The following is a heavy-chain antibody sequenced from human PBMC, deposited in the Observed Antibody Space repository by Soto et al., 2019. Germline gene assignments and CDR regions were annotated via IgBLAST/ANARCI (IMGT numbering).Heavy chain of an antibody. J-gene: IGHJ6*02. V-gene: IGHV3-48*02. CDR1: GFTFSDYN. D-gene: IGHD1-20*01. CDR3: VGEGITETPRVGFYYGMDV. CDR2: IRSTSTSI. Sequence: VGSLRLSCSASGFTFSDYNMNWVRQAPGKGLEWVSYIRSTSTSIHYAGSVRGRFTISRDSAKSSLYLQMNSLRDEDTAVYYCVGEGITETPRVGFYYGMDVWGQGTTVTVSS.